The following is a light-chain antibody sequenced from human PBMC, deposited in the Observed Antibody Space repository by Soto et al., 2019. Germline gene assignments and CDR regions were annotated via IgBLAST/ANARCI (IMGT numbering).Light chain of an antibody. CDR2: KVF. V-gene: IGKV2-30*01. CDR3: MQGTNWPPT. Sequence: DVVMSQSPLSLSVTPGQPASISCRSSESLLYGDGKTYLSWFQQRPGQSPRRLIYKVFDRDSGVPDRFSGSGSGADFTLKISRVEAEDVGIYYCMQGTNWPPTFGQGTKVDIK. CDR1: ESLLYGDGKTY. J-gene: IGKJ2*01.